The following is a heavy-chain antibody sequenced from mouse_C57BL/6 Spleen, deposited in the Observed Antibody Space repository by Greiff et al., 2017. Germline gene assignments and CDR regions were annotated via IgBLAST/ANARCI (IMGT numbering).Heavy chain of an antibody. J-gene: IGHJ1*03. CDR2: ISSGGDYI. CDR3: TREAYHEYFDV. Sequence: EVKVVESGEGLVKPGGSLKLSCAASGFTFSSYAMSWVRQTPEKRLEWVAYISSGGDYIYYADTVKGRFTISRDNARNTLYLQMSSLKSEDTAMYYCTREAYHEYFDVWGTGTTVTVSS. CDR1: GFTFSSYA. V-gene: IGHV5-9-1*02.